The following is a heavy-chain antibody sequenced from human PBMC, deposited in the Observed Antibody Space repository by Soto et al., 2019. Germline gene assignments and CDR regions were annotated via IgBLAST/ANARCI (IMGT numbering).Heavy chain of an antibody. Sequence: ASVKVSCKASGYTFTSYYIHWVRQAPGQGLEWMGIINPSDGTTTYAQRFQGRVTLTRDTSTATVFMELSSLRSEDTAVNYCARGLSRGWFGAFDIWGQGTMVTVSS. CDR1: GYTFTSYY. CDR3: ARGLSRGWFGAFDI. J-gene: IGHJ3*02. CDR2: INPSDGTT. V-gene: IGHV1-46*01. D-gene: IGHD6-19*01.